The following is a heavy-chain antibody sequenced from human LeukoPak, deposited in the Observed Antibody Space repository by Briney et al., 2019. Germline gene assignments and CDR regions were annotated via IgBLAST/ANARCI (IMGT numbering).Heavy chain of an antibody. J-gene: IGHJ6*02. CDR3: ATGRDADSARGYYDMDV. D-gene: IGHD5-24*01. Sequence: SETLSLTCSVSGGSITGYYWTWIRQPAGKGLEWIGRIYSGGSTNYNPPLKSRVTMSVDTSKNQFSLKLSSVTAADTAVYYCATGRDADSARGYYDMDVWGQGTTVTVSS. V-gene: IGHV4-4*07. CDR2: IYSGGST. CDR1: GGSITGYY.